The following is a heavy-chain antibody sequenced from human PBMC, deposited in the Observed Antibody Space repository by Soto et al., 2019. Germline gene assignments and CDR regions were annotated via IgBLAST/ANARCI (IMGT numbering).Heavy chain of an antibody. CDR3: ARDRSGWYDF. J-gene: IGHJ4*02. V-gene: IGHV1-18*01. CDR2: ISPHNGNA. CDR1: GYPLIGNG. D-gene: IGHD6-19*01. Sequence: QVRRVQPGVEVKNPGASVRVSCRALGYPLIGNGSSWVRKAPGQGLEGMGWISPHNGNAKYGQKFQDRVTMTADTSTSTVYMELRSLTSDDTAVFYCARDRSGWYDFWGQGTLVTVSA.